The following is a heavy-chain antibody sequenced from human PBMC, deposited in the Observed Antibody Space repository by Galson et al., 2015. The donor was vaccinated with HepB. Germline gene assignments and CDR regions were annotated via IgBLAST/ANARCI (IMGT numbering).Heavy chain of an antibody. D-gene: IGHD3-16*02. CDR3: AKVLRLVTFGGVIVLGAFDI. V-gene: IGHV3-23*01. CDR1: GFTFSSYA. J-gene: IGHJ3*02. CDR2: ISGSGGST. Sequence: SLRLSCAASGFTFSSYAMSWVRQAPGKGLEWVSAISGSGGSTYYADSVKGRFTISRDNSKNTLYLQMNSLRAEDTAEYYCAKVLRLVTFGGVIVLGAFDIWGQGTMVTVSS.